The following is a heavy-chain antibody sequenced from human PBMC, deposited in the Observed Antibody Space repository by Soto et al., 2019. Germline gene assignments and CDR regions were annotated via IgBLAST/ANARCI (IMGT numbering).Heavy chain of an antibody. J-gene: IGHJ5*02. CDR3: ATDKYSSSWYVFDP. D-gene: IGHD6-13*01. CDR1: GYTLTELS. V-gene: IGHV1-24*01. Sequence: ASVKVSCKVSGYTLTELSMHWVRQALGKGLEWMGGFDPEDGETIYAQKFQGRVTMTEDTSTDTAYMELSSLRSEDTAVYYCATDKYSSSWYVFDPWGQGTLVTVSS. CDR2: FDPEDGET.